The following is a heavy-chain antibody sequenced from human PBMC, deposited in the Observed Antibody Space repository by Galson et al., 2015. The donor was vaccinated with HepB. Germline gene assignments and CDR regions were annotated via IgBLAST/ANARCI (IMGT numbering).Heavy chain of an antibody. Sequence: ETLSLTCTVSGGSIRSSSYHWGWIRQSPGKGLEWLGSIDYSGETYYNPSLGSRITIFLDTSENQYSLRLNSVTAADTTVYYCARRTNTGGGWFDLWGQGTLVTVSS. CDR2: IDYSGET. CDR1: GGSIRSSSYH. V-gene: IGHV4-39*01. D-gene: IGHD2-8*02. CDR3: ARRTNTGGGWFDL. J-gene: IGHJ5*02.